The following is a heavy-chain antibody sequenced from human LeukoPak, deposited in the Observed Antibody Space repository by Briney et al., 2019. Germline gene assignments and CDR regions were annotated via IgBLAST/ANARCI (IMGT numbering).Heavy chain of an antibody. Sequence: SETLSLTCTVSGGSISSYYWSWIRQPAGKGLEWIGYIYYSGSTNYNPSLKSRVTISVDTSKNQFSLKLSSVTAADTAVYYCARRDILTGYYAYWGQGTLVTVSS. J-gene: IGHJ4*02. V-gene: IGHV4-59*08. CDR1: GGSISSYY. CDR2: IYYSGST. CDR3: ARRDILTGYYAY. D-gene: IGHD3-9*01.